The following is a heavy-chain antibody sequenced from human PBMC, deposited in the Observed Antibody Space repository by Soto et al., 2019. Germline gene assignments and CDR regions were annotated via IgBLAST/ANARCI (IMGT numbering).Heavy chain of an antibody. Sequence: DVQLVQSGAEVKKPGESLRISCKGSGYDFSAYWINWVRQMPGKGLEWMGTIYPGASDVRYSPSFPGQVTISVDKSISIAYLQWSSLKAADTAIYYCARTDYGSGTFDSWGQGTLVTVSS. D-gene: IGHD3-10*01. J-gene: IGHJ4*02. CDR2: IYPGASDV. V-gene: IGHV5-51*03. CDR3: ARTDYGSGTFDS. CDR1: GYDFSAYW.